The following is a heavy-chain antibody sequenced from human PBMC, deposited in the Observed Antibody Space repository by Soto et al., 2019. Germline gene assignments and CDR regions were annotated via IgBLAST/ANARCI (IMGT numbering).Heavy chain of an antibody. V-gene: IGHV1-69*13. CDR1: GGTFSSYA. J-gene: IGHJ6*02. CDR2: IIPIFGTA. D-gene: IGHD3-22*01. CDR3: ASKLRRYYYDSSGYYSDYYYGMDV. Sequence: ASVKVSCKASGGTFSSYAISWVRQAPGQGLEWMGGIIPIFGTANYAQKFQGRVTITADESTSTAYMELSSLRSEDTAVYYCASKLRRYYYDSSGYYSDYYYGMDVWRQGTTVTVSS.